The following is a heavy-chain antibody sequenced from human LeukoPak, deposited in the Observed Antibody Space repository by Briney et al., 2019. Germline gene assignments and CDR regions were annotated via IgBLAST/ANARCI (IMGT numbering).Heavy chain of an antibody. V-gene: IGHV3-23*01. CDR2: ISGSGGST. J-gene: IGHJ4*02. D-gene: IGHD3-22*01. CDR1: GFTFSGCA. CDR3: AKIGYDSSGYYLYYTDY. Sequence: GGSLRLSCAASGFTFSGCAMSWVRQALGKGLEWVSAISGSGGSTYYADSVKGRFAISRDNSKNTLYLQMNSLRAEDTAVYYCAKIGYDSSGYYLYYTDYWGQGTLVTVSS.